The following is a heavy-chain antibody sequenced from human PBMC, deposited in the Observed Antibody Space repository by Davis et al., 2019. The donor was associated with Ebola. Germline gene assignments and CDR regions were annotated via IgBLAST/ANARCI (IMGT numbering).Heavy chain of an antibody. J-gene: IGHJ4*02. CDR1: GFTFSSYS. Sequence: PGGSLRLSCAASGFTFSSYSMNWVRQAPGKGLEWVSSISSSSSYIYYADSVKGRFTISRDDAKNSLYLQMHSLRGEDTAVYYCATIYCVGSHCYFDHWGQGILVTVSS. D-gene: IGHD2-21*01. CDR3: ATIYCVGSHCYFDH. CDR2: ISSSSSYI. V-gene: IGHV3-21*01.